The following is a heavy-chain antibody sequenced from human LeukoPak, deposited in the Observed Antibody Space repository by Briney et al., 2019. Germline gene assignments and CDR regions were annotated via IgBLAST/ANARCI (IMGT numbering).Heavy chain of an antibody. Sequence: SETLSLTCTVSGGSISSYYWSWIRQPPGKGLEWIGYIYYSGSTNYNPPLKSRVTISVDTSKNQFSLKLSSVTAADTAVYYCAKTGIVGATPHFQHWGQGTLVTVSS. CDR3: AKTGIVGATPHFQH. D-gene: IGHD1-26*01. CDR1: GGSISSYY. CDR2: IYYSGST. J-gene: IGHJ1*01. V-gene: IGHV4-59*01.